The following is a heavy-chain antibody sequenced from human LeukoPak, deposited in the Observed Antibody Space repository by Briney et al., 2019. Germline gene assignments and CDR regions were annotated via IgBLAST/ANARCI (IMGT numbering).Heavy chain of an antibody. J-gene: IGHJ6*02. CDR3: ARGARYYDILTGYHNYSGVDV. Sequence: GGSLRLSCAGSGFTVIKANMTWVRQAPGKGLECVSAIYGTGTTYYADSVKGRFTISRDSSSNTLHLQMNSLRAEDTAVYYCARGARYYDILTGYHNYSGVDVWGHGTTVIVSS. CDR1: GFTVIKAN. V-gene: IGHV3-66*01. D-gene: IGHD3-9*01. CDR2: IYGTGTT.